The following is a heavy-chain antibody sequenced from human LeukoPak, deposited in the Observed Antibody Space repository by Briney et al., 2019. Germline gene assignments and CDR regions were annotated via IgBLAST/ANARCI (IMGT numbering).Heavy chain of an antibody. CDR2: ISGSGGST. CDR3: AKGRDNNGYHYFGS. J-gene: IGHJ4*02. Sequence: PGGSLRLSCAASGFTVSSNYMSWVRQAPGKGLEWVSDISGSGGSTYYADSVKGRFTISRDNSKNTLYMQMNSLRVEDTAVYFCAKGRDNNGYHYFGSWGQGTLVTVSS. CDR1: GFTVSSNY. D-gene: IGHD3-22*01. V-gene: IGHV3-23*01.